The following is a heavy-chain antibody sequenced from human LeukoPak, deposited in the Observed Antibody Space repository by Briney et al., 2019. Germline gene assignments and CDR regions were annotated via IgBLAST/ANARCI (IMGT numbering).Heavy chain of an antibody. CDR2: SYYGGCT. Sequence: SQTMSLTCTVPAASTSSYYSSCVRQPQGKGLEWNGYSYYGGCTNYNPSLKSRVTISVDTSKNQFTLKLSSVTAADAGVYYCARDTRPLGATKGYFDYWGQGTLVTVSS. CDR3: ARDTRPLGATKGYFDY. D-gene: IGHD1-26*01. V-gene: IGHV4-59*01. CDR1: AASTSSYY. J-gene: IGHJ4*02.